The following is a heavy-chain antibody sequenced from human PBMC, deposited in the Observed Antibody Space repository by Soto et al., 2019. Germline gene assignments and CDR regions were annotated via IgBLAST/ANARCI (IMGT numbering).Heavy chain of an antibody. V-gene: IGHV3-23*01. D-gene: IGHD2-15*01. CDR2: ISGSGGVI. Sequence: SLRLSCAASGFTFFNYAMTWVRQAPGKGLEWVATISGSGGVISYVDSVKGRFTISRDNSKNTLYLQLNSLRAEDTAVYYCAKKGCIGSNCYYFDSWGQGSLVTVSS. CDR1: GFTFFNYA. CDR3: AKKGCIGSNCYYFDS. J-gene: IGHJ4*02.